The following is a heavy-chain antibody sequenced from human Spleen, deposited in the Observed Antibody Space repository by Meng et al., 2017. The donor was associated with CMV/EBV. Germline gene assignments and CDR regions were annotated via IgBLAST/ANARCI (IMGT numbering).Heavy chain of an antibody. D-gene: IGHD2-2*01. CDR3: AKGDRYCSSTSCYIYAPYYFDY. J-gene: IGHJ4*02. CDR1: GFTFSSYR. Sequence: GESLKISCAASGFTFSSYRMNWVRQAPGKGLEWVSSISSGSSYIYYADSMKGRFTISRDNSKNTLYLQMNSLRAEDTAVYYCAKGDRYCSSTSCYIYAPYYFDYWGQGTLVTVSS. V-gene: IGHV3-21*04. CDR2: ISSGSSYI.